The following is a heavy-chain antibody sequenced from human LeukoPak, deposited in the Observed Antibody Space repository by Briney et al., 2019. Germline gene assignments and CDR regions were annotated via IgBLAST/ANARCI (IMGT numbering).Heavy chain of an antibody. Sequence: GGSLRLSCAASGFTFSSYGMHWARQAPGKGLEWVAVISYDGSNKYYADSVKGRFTISRDNSKNTLYLQMNSLRAEDTAVYYCAKHKRTGAPYYYYGMDVWGQGTTVTVS. J-gene: IGHJ6*02. D-gene: IGHD7-27*01. CDR3: AKHKRTGAPYYYYGMDV. V-gene: IGHV3-30*18. CDR1: GFTFSSYG. CDR2: ISYDGSNK.